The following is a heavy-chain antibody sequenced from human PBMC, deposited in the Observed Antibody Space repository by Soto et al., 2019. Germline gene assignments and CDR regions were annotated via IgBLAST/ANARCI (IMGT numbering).Heavy chain of an antibody. D-gene: IGHD2-21*02. CDR3: ARDDATYCGGDCYRYFFYGLDV. CDR1: GGTFINHA. V-gene: IGHV1-69*01. Sequence: QVQLVQSGAEVKKPGSSVKISCKASGGTFINHAFSWVRQAPGQGLEWMGGIIPMFGTADYSQKFQGRVTITAEESTTTAHMELSSLRADDSAVYYCARDDATYCGGDCYRYFFYGLDVWGQGTTVTSSS. J-gene: IGHJ6*02. CDR2: IIPMFGTA.